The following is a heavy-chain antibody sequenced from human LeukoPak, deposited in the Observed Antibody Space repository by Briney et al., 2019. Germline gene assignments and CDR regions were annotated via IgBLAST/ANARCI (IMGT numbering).Heavy chain of an antibody. CDR2: VYSGGST. D-gene: IGHD3-10*01. CDR1: GFTVGSNY. V-gene: IGHV3-66*01. Sequence: GGSLRLSCAASGFTVGSNYMNWVRQAPGKGLEWVSVVYSGGSTYYADSVKGRFTISRDYSKNTLYLQMNNLRDEDTAVYYCAAGIKAGAQFDYWGQGTLVTVSS. J-gene: IGHJ4*02. CDR3: AAGIKAGAQFDY.